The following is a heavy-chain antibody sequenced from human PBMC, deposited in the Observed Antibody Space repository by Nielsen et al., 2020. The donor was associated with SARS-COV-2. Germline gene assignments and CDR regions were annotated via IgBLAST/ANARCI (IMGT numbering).Heavy chain of an antibody. CDR1: GFTFDDYA. D-gene: IGHD6-13*01. CDR3: AKAPNPLAAAGYYYFDY. J-gene: IGHJ4*02. CDR2: ISWNSGSI. V-gene: IGHV3-9*01. Sequence: SLKISCAASGFTFDDYAMHWVQQAPGKGLEWVSGISWNSGSIGYADSVKGRFTISRGNAKNSLYLQMNSLRAEDTALYYCAKAPNPLAAAGYYYFDYWGQGTLVTVSS.